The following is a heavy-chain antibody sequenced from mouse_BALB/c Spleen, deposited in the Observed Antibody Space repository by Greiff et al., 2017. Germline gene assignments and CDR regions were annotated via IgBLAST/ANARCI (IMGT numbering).Heavy chain of an antibody. CDR3: ARSPLYYYGSSFYYAMDY. CDR2: ISSGSSTI. V-gene: IGHV5-17*02. J-gene: IGHJ4*01. Sequence: EVKLMESGGGLVQPGGSRKLSCAASGFTFSSFGMHWVRQAPEKGLEWVAYISSGSSTIYYADTVKGRFTISRDNPKNTLFLQMTSLRSEDTAMYYCARSPLYYYGSSFYYAMDYWGQGTSVTVSS. CDR1: GFTFSSFG. D-gene: IGHD1-1*01.